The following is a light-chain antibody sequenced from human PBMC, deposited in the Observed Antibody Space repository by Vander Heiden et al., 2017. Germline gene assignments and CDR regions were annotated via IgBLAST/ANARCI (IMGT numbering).Light chain of an antibody. V-gene: IGLV3-1*01. CDR3: QAWDSSTSLV. J-gene: IGLJ2*01. CDR2: QDT. Sequence: SYELTQPPSVSVSPGHPDSITCAGHKVGDKYACWYQQKPGKAPVLVIYQDTKRPSGIPERFSGSNSGNTATLTISGTQAMDEADYYCQAWDSSTSLVFGGGTKLTVL. CDR1: KVGDKY.